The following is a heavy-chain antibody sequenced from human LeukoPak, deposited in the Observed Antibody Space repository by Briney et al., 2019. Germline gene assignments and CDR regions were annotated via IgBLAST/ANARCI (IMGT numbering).Heavy chain of an antibody. CDR3: ASVDYGDYYFDY. V-gene: IGHV4-61*08. J-gene: IGHJ4*02. Sequence: SQTLSLTCTVSGGSISSGGYYWSWIRQPPGKGLEWIGYIYYSGSTNYNPSLKSRVTISVDTSKNQFSLKLSSVTAADTAVYYCASVDYGDYYFDYWGQGTLVTVSS. CDR1: GGSISSGGYY. CDR2: IYYSGST. D-gene: IGHD4-17*01.